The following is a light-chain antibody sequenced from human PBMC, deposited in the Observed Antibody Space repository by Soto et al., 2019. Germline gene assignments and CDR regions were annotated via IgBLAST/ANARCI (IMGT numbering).Light chain of an antibody. CDR1: QSLTSY. CDR2: SAF. V-gene: IGKV1-39*01. CDR3: QQSYSRPRT. J-gene: IGKJ1*01. Sequence: DIQITQSPSSLSASVLARVIITCRASQSLTSYLNWYQQKPGKAPNLLISSAFRLESGVPSRFSGSGSGTDYTLTISSLQPEDSATYFCQQSYSRPRTFGQGTKVDIK.